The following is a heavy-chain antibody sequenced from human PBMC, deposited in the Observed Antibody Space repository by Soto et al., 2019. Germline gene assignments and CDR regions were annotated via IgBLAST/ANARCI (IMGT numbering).Heavy chain of an antibody. J-gene: IGHJ4*02. Sequence: QVQLQESGPGLVKPSETLSLTCNVSGGSISSYSWTWIRQPAGKGLEWIGRIYTSGTTNYNPSRKSRVTISVDTSKTQFYLKLRSVTAADTAVYYCARESGSYRSFDYWGQGTLVTVSS. CDR1: GGSISSYS. V-gene: IGHV4-4*07. D-gene: IGHD3-16*02. CDR3: ARESGSYRSFDY. CDR2: IYTSGTT.